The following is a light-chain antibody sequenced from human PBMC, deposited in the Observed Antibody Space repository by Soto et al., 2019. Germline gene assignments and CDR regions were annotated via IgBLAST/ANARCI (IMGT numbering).Light chain of an antibody. CDR2: KAS. Sequence: DIQMPQSPSTLSASVGDRVTITCRASQSISTWLAWYQQKPGKAPKLLIYKASTLKSGVPSRFSGSGSGTEFTLTISSLQPDDFATYYCQPYNSYSEAFGQGTKVDI. CDR1: QSISTW. V-gene: IGKV1-5*03. CDR3: QPYNSYSEA. J-gene: IGKJ1*01.